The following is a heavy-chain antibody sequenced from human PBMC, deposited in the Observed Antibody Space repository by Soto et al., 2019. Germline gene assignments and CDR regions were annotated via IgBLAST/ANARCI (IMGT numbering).Heavy chain of an antibody. CDR3: ARDLSAAGRPGMDV. J-gene: IGHJ6*02. V-gene: IGHV1-69*01. CDR2: IIPIVGTG. D-gene: IGHD6-13*01. Sequence: QVQLVQSGAEVKKPGSSVKVSCKASGGSFSSYAISWVRQAPGQGLEWMGGIIPIVGTGNYAQNFQGRVTITAEESTSTAYMGLSSLRSEDTAMYYCARDLSAAGRPGMDVWGQGTTVTVSS. CDR1: GGSFSSYA.